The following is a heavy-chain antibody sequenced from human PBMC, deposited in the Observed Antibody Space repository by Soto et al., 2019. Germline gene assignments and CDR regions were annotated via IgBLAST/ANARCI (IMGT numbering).Heavy chain of an antibody. Sequence: PGGSLRLSCATSGFTFSSRWMYWVRQAPGKGLVWVSYINSDGSTTTYADSVKGRFTISRDNAKNTVYLQMNSLRVDDTAVYYCARDTSYSTDYWGQGTLVTVSS. V-gene: IGHV3-74*01. D-gene: IGHD2-2*01. J-gene: IGHJ4*02. CDR3: ARDTSYSTDY. CDR2: INSDGSTT. CDR1: GFTFSSRW.